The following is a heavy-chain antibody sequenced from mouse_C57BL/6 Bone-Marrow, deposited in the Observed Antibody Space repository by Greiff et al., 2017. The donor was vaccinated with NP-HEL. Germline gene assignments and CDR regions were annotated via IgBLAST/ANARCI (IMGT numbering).Heavy chain of an antibody. CDR3: ARRGWEGHWYFDV. D-gene: IGHD1-1*02. CDR2: IYPRDGST. V-gene: IGHV1-78*01. J-gene: IGHJ1*03. Sequence: VQLQQSDAELVKPGASVKISCKVSGYTFTDHTIHWMKQRPEQGLEWIGYIYPRDGSTKYNEKFKGKATLTADKSSSTAYTQLNSLTSEDSAVYFCARRGWEGHWYFDVWGTGTTVTVSS. CDR1: GYTFTDHT.